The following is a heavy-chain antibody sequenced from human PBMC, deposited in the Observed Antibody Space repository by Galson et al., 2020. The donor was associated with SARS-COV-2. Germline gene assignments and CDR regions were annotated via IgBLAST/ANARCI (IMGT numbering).Heavy chain of an antibody. Sequence: SETLSLTCSVSGGSISSTSYLWGWIRQPPGKGLEWIGSIYNTGSTHYNPSLESRATISVDTSKNHFSLKLSSVTAADTAVYYCARDATSNGWFNWFDPWGRGTLVTVSS. CDR2: IYNTGST. D-gene: IGHD6-19*01. CDR3: ARDATSNGWFNWFDP. J-gene: IGHJ5*02. CDR1: GGSISSTSYL. V-gene: IGHV4-39*07.